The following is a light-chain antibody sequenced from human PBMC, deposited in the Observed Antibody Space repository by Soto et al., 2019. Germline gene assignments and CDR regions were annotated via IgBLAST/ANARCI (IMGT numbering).Light chain of an antibody. CDR2: ASS. CDR3: QQSYSAPPT. J-gene: IGKJ1*01. V-gene: IGKV1-39*01. CDR1: QSISSY. Sequence: DIQMTQSPSSLSASIGGRVTITCGASQSISSYLNWYQQKPGMAPKLLIYASSTLESGVPSRFSGRGSGTDFTLTIDSLQTEDFATYYCQQSYSAPPTFGQGTKV.